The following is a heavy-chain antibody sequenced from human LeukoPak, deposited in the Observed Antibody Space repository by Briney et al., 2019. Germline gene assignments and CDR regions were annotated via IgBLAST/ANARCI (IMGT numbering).Heavy chain of an antibody. D-gene: IGHD5-18*01. V-gene: IGHV3-74*01. CDR3: ATGSGLWSPDY. CDR2: INTDGSST. J-gene: IGHJ4*02. CDR1: GFTFSSYW. Sequence: PGGSLRLSCAASGFTFSSYWMHWVRQAPGKGLVWVSRINTDGSSTSYADSVKGRFTISRDNAKNRLYVQMNSLRADGTAVYYCATGSGLWSPDYWGQGTLVTVSS.